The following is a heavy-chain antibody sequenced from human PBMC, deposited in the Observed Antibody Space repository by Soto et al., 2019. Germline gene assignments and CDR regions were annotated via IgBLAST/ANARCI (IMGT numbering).Heavy chain of an antibody. J-gene: IGHJ4*02. CDR1: GFTFDDYA. CDR2: ISWNSGSI. D-gene: IGHD2-15*01. Sequence: EVQLVESGGGLVQPGRSLRLSCAASGFTFDDYAMHWVRQAPGKGLEWVAGISWNSGSIGYADSVKGRFTISRDNAKNSLYLQMNRLRAEDTDLYYCAKDICSGGSCYSVDYWGQGTLVTVSS. V-gene: IGHV3-9*01. CDR3: AKDICSGGSCYSVDY.